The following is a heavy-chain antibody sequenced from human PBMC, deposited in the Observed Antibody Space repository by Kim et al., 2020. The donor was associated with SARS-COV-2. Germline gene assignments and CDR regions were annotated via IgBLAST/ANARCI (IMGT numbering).Heavy chain of an antibody. CDR3: TTDRPGY. CDR1: ALTVSDAW. Sequence: GGSLRLSCTASALTVSDAWMTWVRQAPGKGLEWVGRIKTKADGGTIDYAASVKGRFTISIDDSKNTLYLHMTSLKIEDTAVYYCTTDRPGYWGQGTLVTVSS. J-gene: IGHJ4*02. V-gene: IGHV3-15*01. CDR2: IKTKADGGTI.